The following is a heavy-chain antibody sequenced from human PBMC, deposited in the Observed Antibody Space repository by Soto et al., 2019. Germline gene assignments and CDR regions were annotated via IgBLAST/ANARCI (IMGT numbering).Heavy chain of an antibody. CDR3: ARELGVTYAFDI. J-gene: IGHJ3*02. V-gene: IGHV4-59*01. CDR1: GGSISSYY. CDR2: IYYSGST. Sequence: SETLSLTCTVSGGSISSYYWGWIRQPPGKGLEWIGYIYYSGSTNYNPSLKSRVTISVDTSKNQFSLKLSSVTAADTAVYYCARELGVTYAFDIWGQGTMVTVSS. D-gene: IGHD1-26*01.